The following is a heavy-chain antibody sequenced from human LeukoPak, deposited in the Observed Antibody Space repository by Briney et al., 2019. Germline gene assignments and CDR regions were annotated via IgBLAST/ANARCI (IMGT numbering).Heavy chain of an antibody. CDR2: ISMNVQTT. Sequence: GGSLKLSCSASGFTFTSHVMHWVRQAPGKGLQYVSGISMNVQTTYYAGSVKGRFTISRDSSKNTVYLQMNSLTAEDTAVYYCVREGLERRTNFDYWGQGTLVSVSS. V-gene: IGHV3-64D*06. CDR1: GFTFTSHV. J-gene: IGHJ4*02. D-gene: IGHD1-1*01. CDR3: VREGLERRTNFDY.